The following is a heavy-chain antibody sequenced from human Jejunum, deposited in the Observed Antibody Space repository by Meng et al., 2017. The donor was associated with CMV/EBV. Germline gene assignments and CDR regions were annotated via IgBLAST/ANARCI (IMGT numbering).Heavy chain of an antibody. CDR1: SITSGDYY. D-gene: IGHD2-2*01. J-gene: IGHJ5*02. V-gene: IGHV4-30-4*08. CDR2: TKYSGRT. CDR3: ARTEDCSSTSCYMGFDP. Sequence: SITSGDYYWSWIRQPPGKGLEWIGFTKYSGRTYYNPSLKSRLIISLDTSENQFSLSLTSVTAADTAVYYCARTEDCSSTSCYMGFDPWGQGSLVTVSS.